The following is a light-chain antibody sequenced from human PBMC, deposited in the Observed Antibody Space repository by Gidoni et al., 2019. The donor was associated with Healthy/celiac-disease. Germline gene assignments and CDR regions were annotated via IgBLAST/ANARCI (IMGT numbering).Light chain of an antibody. J-gene: IGLJ2*01. CDR1: NIGSKN. Sequence: SYELTQPLSVSVALGQTARITCGGNNIGSKNVHCYQQKPGQAPVLVIYRDSNRPSGIPERFSGSNSGNTATLTISRAQAGDEADYYCQVWDSSTGVVFGGGTKLTVL. CDR3: QVWDSSTGVV. V-gene: IGLV3-9*01. CDR2: RDS.